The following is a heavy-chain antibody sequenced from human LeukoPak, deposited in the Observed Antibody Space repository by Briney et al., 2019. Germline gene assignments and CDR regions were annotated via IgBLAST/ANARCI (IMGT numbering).Heavy chain of an antibody. CDR3: ARELGQGYYYYYMDV. J-gene: IGHJ6*03. D-gene: IGHD3-16*01. CDR1: GGSISSGGYY. V-gene: IGHV4-31*01. CDR2: IYYSGST. Sequence: SETLSLTCTVSGGSISSGGYYWSWIRQHPGKGLEWIGYIYYSGSTYYNPSLKSQVTISVDTSKNQFSLKLSSVTAADTAVYYCARELGQGYYYYYMDVWGKGTTVTVSS.